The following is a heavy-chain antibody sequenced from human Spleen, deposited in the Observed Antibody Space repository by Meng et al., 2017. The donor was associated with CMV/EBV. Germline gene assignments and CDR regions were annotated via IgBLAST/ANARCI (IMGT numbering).Heavy chain of an antibody. V-gene: IGHV4-39*07. D-gene: IGHD3-3*01. Sequence: SMSSSGHYWGWIRQPPGKGLEWIGSIFNSGTTSYNPSLKSRVTISVDTSKNHFSLKLTSVTAADTAVYYCARDLVLLEWPVVDAFDIWGQGTLVTVSS. CDR3: ARDLVLLEWPVVDAFDI. CDR1: SMSSSGHY. CDR2: IFNSGTT. J-gene: IGHJ3*02.